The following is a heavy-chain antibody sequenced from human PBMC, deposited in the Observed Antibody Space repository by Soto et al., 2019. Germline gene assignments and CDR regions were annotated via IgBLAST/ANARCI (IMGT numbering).Heavy chain of an antibody. J-gene: IGHJ4*02. CDR1: GFTFSGYA. D-gene: IGHD1-26*01. V-gene: IGHV3-23*01. CDR3: AKDSPVSGNYQDLDY. CDR2: LTPGGDAT. Sequence: GGSLRLSCAASGFTFSGYAMTWVRQAPGKGLEWVAALTPGGDATYYADSVGGRFTISRDNSKSTLYLQMNSLTAEDTAVYCCAKDSPVSGNYQDLDYWGRGTLVTVSS.